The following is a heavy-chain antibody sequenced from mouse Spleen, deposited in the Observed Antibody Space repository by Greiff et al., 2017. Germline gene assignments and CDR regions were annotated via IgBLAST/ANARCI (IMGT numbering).Heavy chain of an antibody. CDR2: ISYDGSN. J-gene: IGHJ4*01. V-gene: IGHV3-6*01. D-gene: IGHD2-12*01. CDR3: ARDYYSSYAMDY. Sequence: EVQVVESGPGLVKPSQSLSLTCSVTGYSITSGYYWNWIRQFPGNKLEWMGYISYDGSNNYNPSLKNRISITRDTSKNQFFLKLNSVTTEDTATYYCARDYYSSYAMDYWGQGTSVTVSS. CDR1: GYSITSGYY.